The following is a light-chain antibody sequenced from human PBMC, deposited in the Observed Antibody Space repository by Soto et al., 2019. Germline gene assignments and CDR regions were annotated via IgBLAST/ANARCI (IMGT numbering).Light chain of an antibody. Sequence: AIRMTQSPSSFSASTGDRVTIACRASQDISNSLAWYQQKPGKAPNLLIYAASTLQSGVPSRFSGRGSGTDSTLTISCLQSEDFANYYFQQYYSYPRLTFGGGTKVDIX. J-gene: IGKJ4*01. V-gene: IGKV1-8*01. CDR3: QQYYSYPRLT. CDR1: QDISNS. CDR2: AAS.